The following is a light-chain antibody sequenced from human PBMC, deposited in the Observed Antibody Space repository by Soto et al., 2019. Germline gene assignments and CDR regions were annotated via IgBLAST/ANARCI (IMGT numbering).Light chain of an antibody. J-gene: IGLJ2*01. Sequence: QSVLTQPASVSGSPGQSITISCTGTSSDVGGYDYVSWSQQHPGKAPKLMIYDVSNRPSGVSNRFSASKSGNTASLTISGLQAEDEADYYCSSYSSSTTVVFGGGTKLTVL. V-gene: IGLV2-14*01. CDR3: SSYSSSTTVV. CDR2: DVS. CDR1: SSDVGGYDY.